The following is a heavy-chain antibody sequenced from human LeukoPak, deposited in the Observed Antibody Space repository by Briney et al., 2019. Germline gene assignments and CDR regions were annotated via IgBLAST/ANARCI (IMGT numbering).Heavy chain of an antibody. CDR1: GGSISSSSYY. D-gene: IGHD3-22*01. V-gene: IGHV4-39*01. J-gene: IGHJ4*02. CDR2: IYYSGST. CDR3: ARSSGYYHFDY. Sequence: PSETLSLTCTVSGGSISSSSYYWGWIRQPPGKGLEWIGSIYYSGSTYYNPSLKSRVTISVDTSKNQFSLKLSSVTAADTAVYYCARSSGYYHFDYWGQGTLVTVSS.